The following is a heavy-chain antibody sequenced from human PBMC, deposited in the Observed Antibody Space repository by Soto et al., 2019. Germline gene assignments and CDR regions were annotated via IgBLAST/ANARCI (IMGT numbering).Heavy chain of an antibody. CDR3: IKASTVTGVGGYR. D-gene: IGHD6-19*01. V-gene: IGHV3-74*01. Sequence: EVQLVESGGCLVQPGGSLRLSCAASGFAFSSYWMQWVRQAPGKGPVWVSRISSDGRNTTYADFVKGRFTITRDNAENTLHLQRTRLTDADTAVYYGIKASTVTGVGGYRWGQGTLGTVSS. J-gene: IGHJ5*02. CDR2: ISSDGRNT. CDR1: GFAFSSYW.